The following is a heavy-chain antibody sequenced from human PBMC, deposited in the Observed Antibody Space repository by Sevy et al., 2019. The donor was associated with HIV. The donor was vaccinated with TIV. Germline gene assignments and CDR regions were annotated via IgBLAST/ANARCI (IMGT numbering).Heavy chain of an antibody. CDR2: VYYTGGT. CDR3: ARRNDFDI. J-gene: IGHJ3*02. Sequence: SETLSLTCTVSGGSINSDHWNWIRQPPGKGLEWIGYVYYTGGTNYNPSLKNRVTIAVDKTKNKFSLKLTCVTAADTAEYYCARRNDFDIWGQGTMVTVSS. V-gene: IGHV4-59*08. CDR1: GGSINSDH.